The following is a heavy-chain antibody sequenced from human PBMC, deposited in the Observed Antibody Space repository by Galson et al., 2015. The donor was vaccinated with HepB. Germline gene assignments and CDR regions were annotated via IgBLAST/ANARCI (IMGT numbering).Heavy chain of an antibody. V-gene: IGHV6-1*01. CDR3: AYGVDV. CDR2: TYYRSKWYK. CDR1: GDSVSSHSAA. Sequence: CAISGDSVSSHSAAWNWIRQSPSRGLEWLGRTYYRSKWYKDYAVSVRSRITINPDTSKNQVSLQLEYVTPEDTAVYYCAYGVDVWGQGTTVTVSS. J-gene: IGHJ6*02.